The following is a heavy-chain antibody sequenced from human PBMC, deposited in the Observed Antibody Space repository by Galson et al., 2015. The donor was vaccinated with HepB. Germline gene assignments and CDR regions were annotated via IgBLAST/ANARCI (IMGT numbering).Heavy chain of an antibody. Sequence: VKVSCKVSGYTFTNYYMHWVQQAPGKGLEWMGLIDPEDGETIYAEKFQGRVTITADTSTDTAYMELSSLRSEDTAVYYCATDPLSSSTSCYDHWGQRTPVTVSS. D-gene: IGHD2-2*01. V-gene: IGHV1-69-2*01. CDR2: IDPEDGET. J-gene: IGHJ4*02. CDR1: GYTFTNYY. CDR3: ATDPLSSSTSCYDH.